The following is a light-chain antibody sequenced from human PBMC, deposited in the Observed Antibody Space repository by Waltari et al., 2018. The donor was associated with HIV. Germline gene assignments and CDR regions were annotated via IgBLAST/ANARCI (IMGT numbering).Light chain of an antibody. CDR3: CSYAGSSNWV. CDR1: SREVGCFKL. V-gene: IGLV2-23*01. Sequence: QSALSHPPPVPGSPGQSHTLSPTGNSREVGCFKLFSWYQQPPGKAPKLMIYEGINRPSGVSKRFSGSKSGNTASLTISGLQAEDEADYYCCSYAGSSNWVFGGGTKVTVL. J-gene: IGLJ3*02. CDR2: EGI.